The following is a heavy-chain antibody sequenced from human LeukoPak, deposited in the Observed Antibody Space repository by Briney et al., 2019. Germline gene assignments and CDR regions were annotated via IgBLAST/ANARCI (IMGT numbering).Heavy chain of an antibody. CDR1: GYTFTNYD. V-gene: IGHV1-8*03. CDR3: ARSSFDILTGYFKWFDP. CDR2: MDPKNGNT. J-gene: IGHJ5*02. D-gene: IGHD3-9*01. Sequence: ASVKVSCKASGYTFTNYDINWVRQATGQGLEWMGWMDPKNGNTGYAQKFQGRVTITRDNSISTAYMEVSSLRSEDTAVYYCARSSFDILTGYFKWFDPWGQGTLDTVSS.